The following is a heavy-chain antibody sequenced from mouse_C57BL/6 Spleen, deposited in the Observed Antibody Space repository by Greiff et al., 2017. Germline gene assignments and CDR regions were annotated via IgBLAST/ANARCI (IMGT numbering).Heavy chain of an antibody. CDR2: IYPGSGST. CDR1: GYTFTSYW. Sequence: QVQLQQPGAELVKPGASVKMSCKASGYTFTSYWITWVKQRPGQGLEWIGDIYPGSGSTNYNEKFKSKATLTVDTSSSTAYMQLSSLTSEDSAVYYCARETAQATWSAYWGQGTLVTVSA. D-gene: IGHD3-2*02. V-gene: IGHV1-55*01. J-gene: IGHJ3*01. CDR3: ARETAQATWSAY.